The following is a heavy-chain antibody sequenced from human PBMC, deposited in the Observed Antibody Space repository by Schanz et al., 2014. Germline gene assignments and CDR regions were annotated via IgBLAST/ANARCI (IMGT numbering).Heavy chain of an antibody. D-gene: IGHD4-17*01. CDR2: ISPLLGVA. CDR3: ARDPYGKNSGDFDY. J-gene: IGHJ4*02. V-gene: IGHV1-69*04. CDR1: GGTFVTFF. Sequence: QVHLVQSGAEVKEPGSSVKVSCKPSGGTFVTFFFTWVRQAPGQGPQWMGRISPLLGVANYAQEFQGRLTITADTSTSTAYMELSSLRSDDTAVYFCARDPYGKNSGDFDYWGQGTLVTVSS.